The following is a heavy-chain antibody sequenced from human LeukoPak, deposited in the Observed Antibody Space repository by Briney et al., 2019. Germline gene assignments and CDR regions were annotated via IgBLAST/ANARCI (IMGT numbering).Heavy chain of an antibody. Sequence: GGSLRLSCAASGFTVSSNYMSWVRQAPGKGLEWVSVIYSGGSTYYADSVKGRFTISRDNSKNTLYLQMNSLRAEDTAVYYCARHLGGSHDAFDIWGQGTIVTVSS. CDR2: IYSGGST. D-gene: IGHD2-15*01. V-gene: IGHV3-53*01. J-gene: IGHJ3*02. CDR3: ARHLGGSHDAFDI. CDR1: GFTVSSNY.